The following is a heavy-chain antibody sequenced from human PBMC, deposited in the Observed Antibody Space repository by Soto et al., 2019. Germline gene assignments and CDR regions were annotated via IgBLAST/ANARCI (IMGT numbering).Heavy chain of an antibody. Sequence: PSETLSLTCTVSGGSISSGGYYWSWIRQRPGKGLEWIGYMYHSGSTYYNPPLKSRVTISLDTSKNQFSLRLNSVTAADTAVYYCAGLIPTTGICDWFDPWGQGALVTVSS. V-gene: IGHV4-31*03. J-gene: IGHJ5*02. CDR1: GGSISSGGYY. CDR3: AGLIPTTGICDWFDP. CDR2: MYHSGST. D-gene: IGHD1-1*01.